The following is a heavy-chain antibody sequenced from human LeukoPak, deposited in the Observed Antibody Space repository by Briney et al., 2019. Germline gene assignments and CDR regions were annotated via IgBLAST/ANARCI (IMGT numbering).Heavy chain of an antibody. Sequence: PGGSLRLSCTASGFSFGDYAMSWVRQAPGKGLEWVGLIRSKTYGGTTEYAASVKGRFTISRDDSKSIAYLQMNSLKTEDTAIYYCSGYRTYYSGMDVWGQGTTVTVSS. V-gene: IGHV3-49*04. CDR3: SGYRTYYSGMDV. CDR1: GFSFGDYA. CDR2: IRSKTYGGTT. D-gene: IGHD3-22*01. J-gene: IGHJ6*02.